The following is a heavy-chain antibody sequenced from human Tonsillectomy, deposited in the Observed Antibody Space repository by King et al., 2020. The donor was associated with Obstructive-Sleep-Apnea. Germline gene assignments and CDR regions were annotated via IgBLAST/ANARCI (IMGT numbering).Heavy chain of an antibody. J-gene: IGHJ5*02. D-gene: IGHD6-13*01. V-gene: IGHV4-34*01. Sequence: VQLQQWGAGLLKPSETLSLTCAVFGGSFSDYYWSWIRQPPGKGLEWIGEINHSGSTNYNPSLKSRVTISVDTSKNQFSLKLNSVTAADTAVYSCARGSGAAAVNWFDPWGQGTLVTVSS. CDR3: ARGSGAAAVNWFDP. CDR1: GGSFSDYY. CDR2: INHSGST.